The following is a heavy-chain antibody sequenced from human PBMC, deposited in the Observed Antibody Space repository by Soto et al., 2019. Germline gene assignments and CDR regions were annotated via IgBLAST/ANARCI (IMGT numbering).Heavy chain of an antibody. J-gene: IGHJ5*02. CDR3: ARANWNGAGWFGP. D-gene: IGHD1-1*01. V-gene: IGHV4-59*01. CDR2: IYYSGA. Sequence: PSETLSLTCTVSGGSLSTDYWSWIRLPPGQGLEWIGYIYYSGANSNPSLKSRVTISMDTSKNQFSLNLRSVTAADTAVYYCARANWNGAGWFGPCGQGALVTVSS. CDR1: GGSLSTDY.